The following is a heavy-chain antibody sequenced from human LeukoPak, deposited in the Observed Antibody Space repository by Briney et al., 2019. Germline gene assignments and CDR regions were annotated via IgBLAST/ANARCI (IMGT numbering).Heavy chain of an antibody. Sequence: SETLSLTCTVSGGSISSSSYYWGWIRQPPGKGLEWIGNMYYSGNTYYNPSLKSRVTISVDTSKNQFSLKLSSVTAADTAVYYCARRGYYDSSGSRRKNRYYYYMDVWGKGTTVTISS. D-gene: IGHD3-22*01. CDR2: MYYSGNT. CDR3: ARRGYYDSSGSRRKNRYYYYMDV. V-gene: IGHV4-39*01. J-gene: IGHJ6*03. CDR1: GGSISSSSYY.